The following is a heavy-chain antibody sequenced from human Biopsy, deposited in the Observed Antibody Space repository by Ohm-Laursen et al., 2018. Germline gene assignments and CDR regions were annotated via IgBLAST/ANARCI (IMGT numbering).Heavy chain of an antibody. Sequence: SVKVSCKASGYPFITYGISWVRQASGQGLEWMGWISPKSGDTNYAHKFQGNITMTRDTSMSTAYMEMSRLRCDDTAVYYCALQSVAQMKNFDYWGQGTLVTVSS. D-gene: IGHD6-19*01. CDR2: ISPKSGDT. CDR1: GYPFITYG. CDR3: ALQSVAQMKNFDY. V-gene: IGHV1-18*01. J-gene: IGHJ4*02.